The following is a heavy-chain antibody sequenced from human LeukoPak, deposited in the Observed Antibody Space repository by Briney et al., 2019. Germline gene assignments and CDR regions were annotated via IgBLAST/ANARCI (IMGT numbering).Heavy chain of an antibody. Sequence: GSLRLSCAASGFTVSSNEMSWIRQPPGKGLEWIGEINHSGNTNYNPSLKSRVTISVDTSKNQFSLKLSSVTAADTAVYYCARGKRISFKYLGYYYYYMDVWGKGTTVTVSS. J-gene: IGHJ6*03. CDR2: INHSGNT. D-gene: IGHD2-15*01. V-gene: IGHV4-34*01. CDR3: ARGKRISFKYLGYYYYYMDV. CDR1: GFTVSSNE.